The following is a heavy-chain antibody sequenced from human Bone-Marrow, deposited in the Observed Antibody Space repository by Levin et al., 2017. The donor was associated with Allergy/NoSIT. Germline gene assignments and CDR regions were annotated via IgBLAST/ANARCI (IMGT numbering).Heavy chain of an antibody. J-gene: IGHJ6*02. CDR3: ARRLPYYGMDV. V-gene: IGHV3-48*03. CDR2: INADVVTT. Sequence: LSLTCTASGFTFSTSEMIWVRQAPAKGLEWVAKINADVVTTHHVDSVKGRFTVSRDNAKNSLYLQMSSLRAEDTAVYYCARRLPYYGMDVWGQGTTVTVSS. CDR1: GFTFSTSE.